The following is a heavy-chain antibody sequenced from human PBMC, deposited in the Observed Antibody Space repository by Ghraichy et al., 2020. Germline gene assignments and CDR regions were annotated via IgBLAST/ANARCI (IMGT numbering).Heavy chain of an antibody. D-gene: IGHD3-10*01. V-gene: IGHV3-21*01. CDR1: GFTFSSYS. CDR2: ISSSGSYI. J-gene: IGHJ4*02. CDR3: ARAWGTMVRGVSITSYYFDY. Sequence: GGSLRLSCAASGFTFSSYSMNWVRQAPGKGLVWVSSISSSGSYIYYADSVKGRFTISRDNAKNSLYLQINSLRAEDTAVYYCARAWGTMVRGVSITSYYFDYWGQGTLVTVSS.